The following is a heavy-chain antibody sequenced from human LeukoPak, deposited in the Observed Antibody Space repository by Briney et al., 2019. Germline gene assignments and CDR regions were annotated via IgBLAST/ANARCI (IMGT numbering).Heavy chain of an antibody. CDR2: ISGSGGST. CDR1: GFTFSSYS. D-gene: IGHD4-11*01. Sequence: GGSLRLSCAASGFTFSSYSMNWVRQAPGKGLEWVSAISGSGGSTYYADSVKGRFTISRDNSKTTLFLQMNSLRAEDTAVYYCAKDLHDYGNYVGWFDSWGQGTLVTVSS. V-gene: IGHV3-23*01. CDR3: AKDLHDYGNYVGWFDS. J-gene: IGHJ5*01.